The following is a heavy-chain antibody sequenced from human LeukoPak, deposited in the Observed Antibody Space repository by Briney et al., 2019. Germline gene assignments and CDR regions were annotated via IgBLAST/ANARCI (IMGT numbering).Heavy chain of an antibody. V-gene: IGHV4-39*07. CDR1: GGSISSSSYY. D-gene: IGHD5-18*01. J-gene: IGHJ5*02. CDR3: ANMGYSYAPGLFDP. CDR2: IYYSGSN. Sequence: SETLSLTCTVSGGSISSSSYYWGWLRQPPGTGLEWIGSIYYSGSNYHNPSLKSRVSMSVDTSKNQFSLKLSSVTAADTAVYYCANMGYSYAPGLFDPWGQGTLVTVSS.